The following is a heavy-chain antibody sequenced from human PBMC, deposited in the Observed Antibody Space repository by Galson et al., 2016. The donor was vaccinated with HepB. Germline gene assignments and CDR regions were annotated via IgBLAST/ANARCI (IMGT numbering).Heavy chain of an antibody. CDR3: ARGFYGPEY. D-gene: IGHD2/OR15-2a*01. Sequence: SVKVSCKASGYIFTERYIYWRRQAPGQGLEWMGWINPNGGGTRFAQKFQGRVTMTRDTSMTTAYMELSSLTSDDTAFYYCARGFYGPEYWGQGTLVTVSS. CDR2: INPNGGGT. V-gene: IGHV1-2*02. J-gene: IGHJ4*02. CDR1: GYIFTERY.